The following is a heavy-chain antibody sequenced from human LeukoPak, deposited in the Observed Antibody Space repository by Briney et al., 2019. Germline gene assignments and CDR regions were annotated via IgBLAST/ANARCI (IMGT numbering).Heavy chain of an antibody. CDR1: GDSVSSNSVA. Sequence: SQTLSLTCVIFGDSVSSNSVAWNWIRQSPSRGLEWLGRTYYRSKWYNDYAVSVKSRITINPDTSKNQFSLQLNSVTPEDTAVYYCAREERQWLVRSGMDVWGQGTTVTVSS. CDR3: AREERQWLVRSGMDV. CDR2: TYYRSKWYN. V-gene: IGHV6-1*01. D-gene: IGHD6-19*01. J-gene: IGHJ6*02.